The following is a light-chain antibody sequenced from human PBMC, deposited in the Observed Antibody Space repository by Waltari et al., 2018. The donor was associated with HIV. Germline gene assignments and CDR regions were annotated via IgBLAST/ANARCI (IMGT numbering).Light chain of an antibody. J-gene: IGLJ3*02. CDR1: SDLRDYMS. CDR2: EVN. V-gene: IGLV2-14*01. Sequence: QSALTQPASVSGSPGQSITISFTGTSDLRDYMSFSWYQHHPARDPKVILYEVNNRTSGVSSRFSGSISGNTASLTISGLQAEDEADYFCTSYISSASPEFGGGTKVTVL. CDR3: TSYISSASPE.